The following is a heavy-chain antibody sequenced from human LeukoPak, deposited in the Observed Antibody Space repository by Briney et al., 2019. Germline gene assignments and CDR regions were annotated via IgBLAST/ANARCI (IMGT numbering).Heavy chain of an antibody. CDR3: ARGRIAAWYYFDY. D-gene: IGHD6-6*01. V-gene: IGHV4-34*01. CDR2: INHSGST. Sequence: PSETLSLTCAVYGGSFSGYYWSWIRQPPGKGLEWIGEINHSGSTNYNPSLKSQVTISVDTSKSQFSLKLSSVTAADTAVYYCARGRIAAWYYFDYWGQGTLVTVSS. J-gene: IGHJ4*02. CDR1: GGSFSGYY.